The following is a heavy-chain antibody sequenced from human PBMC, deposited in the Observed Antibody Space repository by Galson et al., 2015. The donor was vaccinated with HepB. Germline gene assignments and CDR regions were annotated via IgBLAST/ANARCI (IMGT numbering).Heavy chain of an antibody. D-gene: IGHD6-19*01. Sequence: SLRLSCAASGFSFSSFWMNWVRQAPGKGLEWVAIIKQDGCEKYYADSMGGRFTISRDNAENSLYLQMNSLRAEDTAVYYCVRSSGWLHDSWGQGTLVTVSS. CDR3: VRSSGWLHDS. J-gene: IGHJ4*02. CDR1: GFSFSSFW. V-gene: IGHV3-7*03. CDR2: IKQDGCEK.